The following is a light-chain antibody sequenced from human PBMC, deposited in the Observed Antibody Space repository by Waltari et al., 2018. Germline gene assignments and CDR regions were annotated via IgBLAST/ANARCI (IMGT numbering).Light chain of an antibody. Sequence: DIQMTHSPSSLSASVGDSVTITCRASQSLSSYLNWYQQKPGKAPKLLIYAASSLQSGVPSRFSGSGSGTDFTLTISSLQPEDFATYYCQQSYSTPPIFGQGTKLEIK. CDR3: QQSYSTPPI. CDR2: AAS. V-gene: IGKV1-39*01. J-gene: IGKJ2*01. CDR1: QSLSSY.